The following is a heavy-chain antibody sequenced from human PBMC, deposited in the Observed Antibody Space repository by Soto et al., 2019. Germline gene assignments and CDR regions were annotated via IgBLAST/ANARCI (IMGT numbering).Heavy chain of an antibody. CDR1: GYTFTTYG. CDR2: ISVYNGDT. V-gene: IGHV1-18*01. D-gene: IGHD2-21*01. Sequence: QVQLVQSGTEVKKAGSAVKVSCKTSGYTFTTYGISWIRQAPGQGLEWIAWISVYNGDTNYAQNVQGRVTMTTDTLTTTAYLELRSLISDDTAVYYCARVYCGGDCFSGGDFDYWGQGTLVTVS. CDR3: ARVYCGGDCFSGGDFDY. J-gene: IGHJ4*02.